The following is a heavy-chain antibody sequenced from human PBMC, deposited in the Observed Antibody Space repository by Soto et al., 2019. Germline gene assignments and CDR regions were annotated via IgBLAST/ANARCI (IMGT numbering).Heavy chain of an antibody. CDR2: MNPNSGNT. D-gene: IGHD5-18*01. CDR1: GYTFTSYD. CDR3: ARASYFYSGYSYGTDAFDI. Sequence: QVQLVQSGAEVKKPGASVKVSCKASGYTFTSYDINWVRQATGQGLEWMVWMNPNSGNTGYAQKCKGRVTMTKNTSISTAYMELSSLRSEDTAVYYCARASYFYSGYSYGTDAFDIWGQGTMVTVSS. J-gene: IGHJ3*02. V-gene: IGHV1-8*01.